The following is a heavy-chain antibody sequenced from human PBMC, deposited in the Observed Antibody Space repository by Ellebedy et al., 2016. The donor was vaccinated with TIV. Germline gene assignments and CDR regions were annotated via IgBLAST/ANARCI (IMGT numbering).Heavy chain of an antibody. Sequence: GGSLRLXXAASGITFSSYWMHWVRQAPGKGLEWVGRIYRKTDGGTTEYAAPVKGRFTISRDDSKNTLYLQMNSLKTEDTAVYYCTTGIVTSLDYWGQGIQVTVSS. D-gene: IGHD1-26*01. CDR3: TTGIVTSLDY. CDR2: IYRKTDGGTT. CDR1: GITFSSYW. J-gene: IGHJ4*02. V-gene: IGHV3-15*07.